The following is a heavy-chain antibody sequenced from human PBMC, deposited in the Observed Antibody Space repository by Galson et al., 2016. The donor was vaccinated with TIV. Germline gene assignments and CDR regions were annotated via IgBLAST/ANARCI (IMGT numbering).Heavy chain of an antibody. V-gene: IGHV3-30-3*01. D-gene: IGHD2-15*01. Sequence: CAASGFTFSSYAMHWVRQAPGKGLEWVAIVSYDGRTKDDSDSVRGRFTISRDNSKNTLYLQMNGLRREDTGIYYCARERTSVVGRSLDFWGQGTVVTVSS. CDR3: ARERTSVVGRSLDF. CDR2: VSYDGRTK. CDR1: GFTFSSYA. J-gene: IGHJ4*02.